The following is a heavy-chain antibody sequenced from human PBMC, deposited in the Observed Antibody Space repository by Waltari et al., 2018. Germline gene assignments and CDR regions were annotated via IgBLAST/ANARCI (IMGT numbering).Heavy chain of an antibody. V-gene: IGHV4-59*01. CDR3: ARHPRSGSYPQYFQH. J-gene: IGHJ1*01. CDR2: IYYSGST. CDR1: GGSISSYY. Sequence: QVQLQESGPGLVKPSETLSLTCTVSGGSISSYYWSWIRHPPGKGLEWIGYIYYSGSTNYNPSLKSRVTISVDTSKNQFTLKLSSVTAADTAVYYCARHPRSGSYPQYFQHWGQGTLVTVSS. D-gene: IGHD1-26*01.